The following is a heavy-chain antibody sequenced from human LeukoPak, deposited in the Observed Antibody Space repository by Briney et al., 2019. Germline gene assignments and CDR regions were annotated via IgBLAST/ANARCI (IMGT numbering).Heavy chain of an antibody. Sequence: SETLSLTCTVSGGSISSYYWSWIRQPPGKGLEWIGYIYYSGNTNYNPSLKSRVTISVDTSKNQFSLKLSSVTAADTAVYYCARGAMVRGVMDLDYWGQGTLVTVSS. J-gene: IGHJ4*02. CDR1: GGSISSYY. CDR2: IYYSGNT. CDR3: ARGAMVRGVMDLDY. D-gene: IGHD3-10*01. V-gene: IGHV4-59*01.